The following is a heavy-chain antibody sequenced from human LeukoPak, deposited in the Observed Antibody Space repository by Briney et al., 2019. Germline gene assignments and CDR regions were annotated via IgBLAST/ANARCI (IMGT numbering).Heavy chain of an antibody. V-gene: IGHV1-8*01. J-gene: IGHJ6*02. Sequence: VASVKVSCKASGYTFTSYDINWVRQATGQGLEWMGWMNPNSGNTGYAQKFQGRVTMTRNTSISTAYMELSSLRSEDTAVYYCARGQRYSSGWYEYYYYYYGMDVWGQGTTVTVSS. CDR1: GYTFTSYD. CDR2: MNPNSGNT. D-gene: IGHD6-19*01. CDR3: ARGQRYSSGWYEYYYYYYGMDV.